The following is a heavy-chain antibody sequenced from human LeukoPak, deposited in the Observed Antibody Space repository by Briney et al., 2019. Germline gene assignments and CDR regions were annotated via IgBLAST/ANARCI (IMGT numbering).Heavy chain of an antibody. D-gene: IGHD1-7*01. CDR3: AREENYKVDY. Sequence: GGSLRLPCAASGFTFSSYSMNWVRQAPGKGLEWVSSISSSSGYIYYADSVKGRFTISRDNAKKSLYLQMNSLRAEDTAVYYCAREENYKVDYWGQGTLVTVSS. V-gene: IGHV3-21*01. CDR1: GFTFSSYS. J-gene: IGHJ4*02. CDR2: ISSSSGYI.